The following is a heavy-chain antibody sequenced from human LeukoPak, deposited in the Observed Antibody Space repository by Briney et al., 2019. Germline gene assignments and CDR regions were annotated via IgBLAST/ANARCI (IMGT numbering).Heavy chain of an antibody. J-gene: IGHJ6*03. V-gene: IGHV3-48*01. CDR1: GFTFSSYS. CDR2: ISSSSRTI. Sequence: PGGSLRLSCAASGFTFSSYSMNWVRQAPGKGLEWVSYISSSSRTIYYADSVKGRFTISRDNAKNSLYLQMNSLRAEDTAVYYCARSPDTAMVVYYYYYMDVWGKGTTVTVSS. D-gene: IGHD5-18*01. CDR3: ARSPDTAMVVYYYYYMDV.